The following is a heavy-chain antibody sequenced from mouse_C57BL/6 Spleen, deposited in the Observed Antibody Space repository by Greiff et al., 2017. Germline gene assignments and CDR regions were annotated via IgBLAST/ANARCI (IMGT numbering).Heavy chain of an antibody. D-gene: IGHD1-1*01. CDR3: ARKRTYYYGSSEDYAMDY. CDR1: GFTFSDYG. CDR2: ISSGSSTI. V-gene: IGHV5-17*01. Sequence: VQLKESGGGLVKPGGSLKLSCAASGFTFSDYGMHWVRQAPEKGLEWVAYISSGSSTIYYADTVKGRFTISRDNAKNTLFLQMTSLRSEDTAMYYCARKRTYYYGSSEDYAMDYWGQGTSVTVSS. J-gene: IGHJ4*01.